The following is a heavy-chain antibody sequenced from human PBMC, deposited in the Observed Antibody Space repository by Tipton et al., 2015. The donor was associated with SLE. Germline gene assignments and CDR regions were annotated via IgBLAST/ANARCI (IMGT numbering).Heavy chain of an antibody. CDR1: GGSLSSGGYY. J-gene: IGHJ4*02. V-gene: IGHV4-31*03. CDR3: ARDTGIAVAGTGFDY. Sequence: TLSLTCTVSGGSLSSGGYYWSWLRQHPGKGLEWIGDIYYSGSTYYNPSLKSRVTISVDTSTNQFSLKLSSVTAADTAVYYCARDTGIAVAGTGFDYWGQGTLVTVSS. CDR2: IYYSGST. D-gene: IGHD6-19*01.